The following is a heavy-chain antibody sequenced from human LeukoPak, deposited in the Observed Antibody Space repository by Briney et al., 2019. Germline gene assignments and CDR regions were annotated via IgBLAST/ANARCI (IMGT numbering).Heavy chain of an antibody. D-gene: IGHD2-2*01. Sequence: SETLSLTCTVSGGSISTTSYFWGWVRQPPGKGLEWIGSVYYNGSTYYIPSLKSRATISLDTSKNQFSLRVTSVTAADTALYFCARRGVVQPGSKSNYYLQMDVWGKGTTVTVSS. J-gene: IGHJ6*03. V-gene: IGHV4-39*01. CDR2: VYYNGST. CDR1: GGSISTTSYF. CDR3: ARRGVVQPGSKSNYYLQMDV.